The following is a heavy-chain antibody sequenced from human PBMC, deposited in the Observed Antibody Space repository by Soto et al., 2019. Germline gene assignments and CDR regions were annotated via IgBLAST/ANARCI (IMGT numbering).Heavy chain of an antibody. CDR1: GFTFSNYA. D-gene: IGHD2-8*02. V-gene: IGHV3-23*01. CDR2: LTRDGPA. J-gene: IGHJ4*02. CDR3: AMTDRYDSPSTGWANRFDY. Sequence: EVQLLESGGGLVQPGGSLRLFCAASGFTFSNYAVTWVRQAPGEGLEWVSTLTRDGPAYFGDAVKGRFTISRDNSKNMVYLQMNSLRVDDTAVYYCAMTDRYDSPSTGWANRFDYWGQGTLVTVSS.